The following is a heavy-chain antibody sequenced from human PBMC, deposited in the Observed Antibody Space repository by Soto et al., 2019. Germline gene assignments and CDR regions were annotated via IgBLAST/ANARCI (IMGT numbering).Heavy chain of an antibody. J-gene: IGHJ5*02. CDR2: IYYSGST. CDR1: GGSISSGGYY. V-gene: IGHV4-31*03. Sequence: QVQLQESGPGLVKPSQTLSLTCTVSGGSISSGGYYWIWIRQHPGKGLEWIGYIYYSGSTYYTPYIKRRVTRSVDTSKNQFTLKLSSVTAADTAVDYCARDSWGVSAAAGPAVWLDPWGQGTLVTVSS. CDR3: ARDSWGVSAAAGPAVWLDP. D-gene: IGHD6-13*01.